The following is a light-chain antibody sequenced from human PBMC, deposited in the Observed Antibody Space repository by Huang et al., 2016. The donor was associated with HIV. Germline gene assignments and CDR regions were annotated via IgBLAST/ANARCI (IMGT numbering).Light chain of an antibody. CDR2: KAS. CDR3: QQYNSYSGK. CDR1: QSIGTW. Sequence: DIQMTQSPSALSASVGDRVTITCRASQSIGTWLAWYQKKPGKPPKLLIYKASNLQGGVPSRFGGGGSGTEFTLTISSLQPDDFATYFCQQYNSYSGKFGQGTKVE. V-gene: IGKV1-5*03. J-gene: IGKJ1*01.